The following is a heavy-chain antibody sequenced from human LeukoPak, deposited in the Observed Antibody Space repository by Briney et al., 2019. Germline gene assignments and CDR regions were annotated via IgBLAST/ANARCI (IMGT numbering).Heavy chain of an antibody. CDR1: GFTFSNYA. CDR2: IGSSGSYI. J-gene: IGHJ4*02. Sequence: GGSLRLSCAASGFTFSNYAMSWVRQAPGKGLEWVSSIGSSGSYIYYADSLTGRFTISRDNAKNSLYLHMNSLRAEDTAVYYCARDYGGSSPFDYWGQGTLVTVSS. V-gene: IGHV3-21*01. D-gene: IGHD4-23*01. CDR3: ARDYGGSSPFDY.